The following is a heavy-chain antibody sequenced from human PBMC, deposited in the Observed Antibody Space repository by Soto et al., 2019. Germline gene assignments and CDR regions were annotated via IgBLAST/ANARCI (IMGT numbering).Heavy chain of an antibody. Sequence: SETLSLTCAVSGGSISSSNWWSWVRQPPGKGLEWIGEIYHSGSTNYNPSLKSRVTISVDKSKNQFSLKLSSVTAADTAVCYCARAHVIAAAGNLYYYGMDVWGQGTTVTVSS. CDR3: ARAHVIAAAGNLYYYGMDV. CDR2: IYHSGST. J-gene: IGHJ6*02. D-gene: IGHD6-13*01. CDR1: GGSISSSNW. V-gene: IGHV4-4*02.